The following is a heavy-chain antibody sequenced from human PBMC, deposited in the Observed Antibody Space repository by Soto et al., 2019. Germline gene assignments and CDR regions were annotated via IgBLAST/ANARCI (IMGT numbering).Heavy chain of an antibody. CDR2: ISGSGGST. D-gene: IGHD2-15*01. CDR3: AKEPSDIVVVVAAHIRYLQH. Sequence: EVQLLESGGGLVQPGGSLRLSCAASGFTFSSYAMSWVRQAPGKGLEWVSAISGSGGSTYYADSVKGRFTISRDNSKNTLYLQMNSLRAEDTAVYYCAKEPSDIVVVVAAHIRYLQHWGQGTLVTVSS. J-gene: IGHJ1*01. CDR1: GFTFSSYA. V-gene: IGHV3-23*01.